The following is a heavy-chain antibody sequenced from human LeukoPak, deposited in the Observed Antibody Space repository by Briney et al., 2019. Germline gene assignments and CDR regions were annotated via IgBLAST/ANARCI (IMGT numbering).Heavy chain of an antibody. CDR2: INPANGYT. J-gene: IGHJ4*02. D-gene: IGHD5-24*01. CDR1: GYTFTNFA. V-gene: IGHV1-3*03. Sequence: GASVKVSRKASGYTFTNFAMHWVRQAPGQTIEWLAWINPANGYTRYSQQFQDRVTVTSDTSAAKAYMELSSLRSEDKAVYYCAIRDGHTDHWGQGTLVTVSS. CDR3: AIRDGHTDH.